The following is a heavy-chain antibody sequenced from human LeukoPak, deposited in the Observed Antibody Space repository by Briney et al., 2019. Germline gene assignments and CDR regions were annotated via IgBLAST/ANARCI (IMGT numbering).Heavy chain of an antibody. V-gene: IGHV4-39*07. CDR2: IYYSGST. CDR3: ARDGSRSTVVPAALFDY. D-gene: IGHD2-2*01. CDR1: GGSISSSSYY. Sequence: SETLSLTCTVSGGSISSSSYYWGWIRQPPGKGLEWIGSIYYSGSTYYNPSLKSRVTISVDTSKNQFSLKLSSVTAADTAVYYCARDGSRSTVVPAALFDYWGQGTLVTVSS. J-gene: IGHJ4*02.